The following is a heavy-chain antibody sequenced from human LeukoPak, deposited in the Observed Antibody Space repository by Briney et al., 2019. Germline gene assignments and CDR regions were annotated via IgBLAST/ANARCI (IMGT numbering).Heavy chain of an antibody. CDR3: ARNKRGDY. D-gene: IGHD3-10*01. V-gene: IGHV3-7*01. J-gene: IGHJ4*02. Sequence: GGSLRLSCAASGFTFSDYWMSWVRQAPGKGLEWVANIKGDGSGIYYVDSVKGRFTISRDNVKKSLHLQMNSLRAEDTAVYYCARNKRGDYWGQGTLVTVSS. CDR1: GFTFSDYW. CDR2: IKGDGSGI.